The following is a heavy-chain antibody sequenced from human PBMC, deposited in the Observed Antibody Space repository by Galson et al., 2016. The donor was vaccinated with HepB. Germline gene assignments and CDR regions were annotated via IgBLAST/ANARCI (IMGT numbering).Heavy chain of an antibody. V-gene: IGHV4-39*01. CDR1: GGSISDSNYY. D-gene: IGHD6-19*01. CDR2: IYYGGRD. CDR3: ARQAGAGPGGYFYYMDV. J-gene: IGHJ6*03. Sequence: SETLSLTCSVSGGSISDSNYYWAWIRQPPGKGLEWIGSIYYGGRDFYNAPLQSRVTIVVDTSKNQFSLTVTSVIATDAAVYYCARQAGAGPGGYFYYMDVWGKGTTVSVSS.